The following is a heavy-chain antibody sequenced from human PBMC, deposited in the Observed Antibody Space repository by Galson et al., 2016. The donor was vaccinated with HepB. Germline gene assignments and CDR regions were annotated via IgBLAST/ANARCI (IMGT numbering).Heavy chain of an antibody. CDR1: GFTFSSYA. Sequence: SLRLSCAASGFTFSSYAMSWVRQTPGKGLEWVSAICGSGGSTTYADSVKGRFTISRDNSKNALHLQMNSLRAEDTAMYFCARHFSGSYLGQGTLVTVSS. CDR3: ARHFSGSY. J-gene: IGHJ4*02. D-gene: IGHD3-22*01. V-gene: IGHV3-23*01. CDR2: ICGSGGST.